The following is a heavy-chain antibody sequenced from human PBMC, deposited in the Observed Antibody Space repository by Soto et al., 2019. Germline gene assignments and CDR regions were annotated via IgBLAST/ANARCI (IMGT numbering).Heavy chain of an antibody. J-gene: IGHJ4*02. V-gene: IGHV3-30*18. CDR2: ISYDGSNK. CDR1: GFTFSSYG. Sequence: QVQLVESGGGVVQPGRSLRLSCAASGFTFSSYGMHWVRQAPGKGLEWVAVISYDGSNKYYADSVKGRFTISRDNSKNTLYLQMNSLRAEDTAVYYCAKDRDKFWSGYHFDYWGQVTLVTVSS. D-gene: IGHD3-3*01. CDR3: AKDRDKFWSGYHFDY.